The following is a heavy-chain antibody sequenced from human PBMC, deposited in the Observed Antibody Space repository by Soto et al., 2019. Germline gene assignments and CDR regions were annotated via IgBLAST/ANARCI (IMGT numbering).Heavy chain of an antibody. CDR1: GFTFSSYA. V-gene: IGHV3-30-3*01. Sequence: QVQLMESGGGVVQPGRSLRLSCAASGFTFSSYALHWVRQVPGKGLEWVAVISYAGSNKYYADSVKGRFTISRDNSKNTLYLQMNSLRTEDTAVYYCARPLWRDDYNWGYFDLWGRGTLVTVSS. CDR3: ARPLWRDDYNWGYFDL. D-gene: IGHD4-4*01. CDR2: ISYAGSNK. J-gene: IGHJ2*01.